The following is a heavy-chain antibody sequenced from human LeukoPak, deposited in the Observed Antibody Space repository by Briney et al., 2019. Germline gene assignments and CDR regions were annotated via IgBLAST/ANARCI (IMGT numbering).Heavy chain of an antibody. Sequence: GGSLRLSCAASGFTFDDYAMHWVRQAPGKGLEWVSGISWNSGSIGYADSVKGRFTISRDNAKNSLYLQMNSLRAEDTALYYCAKGRSTSLNYHYYGMDVWGQGTTVTVSS. D-gene: IGHD2-2*01. CDR1: GFTFDDYA. J-gene: IGHJ6*02. CDR2: ISWNSGSI. CDR3: AKGRSTSLNYHYYGMDV. V-gene: IGHV3-9*01.